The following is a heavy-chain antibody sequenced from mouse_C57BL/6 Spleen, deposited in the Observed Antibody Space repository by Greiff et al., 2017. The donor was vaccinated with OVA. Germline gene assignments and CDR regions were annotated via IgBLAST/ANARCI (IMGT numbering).Heavy chain of an antibody. CDR2: INPSNGGT. V-gene: IGHV1-53*01. J-gene: IGHJ1*03. CDR1: GYTFTSYW. D-gene: IGHD2-3*01. CDR3: ARLDDGYSYWYFDV. Sequence: QVQLQQPGPELVKPGASVKLSCKASGYTFTSYWMHWVKQRPGQGLEWIGNINPSNGGTNYNEKFKSKATLTVDKSSSTAYMQLSSLTSEDSAVYYCARLDDGYSYWYFDVWGTGTTVTVSS.